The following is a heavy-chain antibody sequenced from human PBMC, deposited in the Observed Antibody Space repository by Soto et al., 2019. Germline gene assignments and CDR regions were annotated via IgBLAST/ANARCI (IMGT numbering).Heavy chain of an antibody. CDR2: ISTYNGKA. D-gene: IGHD4-4*01. CDR1: GYTFTSFG. Sequence: QGQLVQSGAEVKKPGASVKVSCKASGYTFTSFGITWVRQAPGQGLEWMGWISTYNGKANYAQKLQGRVTVTRDTSTNTAYMELRSFRSDDTAVYYCAKDGYGNNDGDALHIWGQGTMVTVSS. CDR3: AKDGYGNNDGDALHI. J-gene: IGHJ3*02. V-gene: IGHV1-18*01.